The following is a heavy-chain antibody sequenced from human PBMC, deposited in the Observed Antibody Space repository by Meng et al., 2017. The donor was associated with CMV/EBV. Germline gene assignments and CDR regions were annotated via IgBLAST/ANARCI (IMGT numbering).Heavy chain of an antibody. Sequence: ASVKVSCKASGYTFTSYGISWVRQAPGQGLEWMGWINPNSGGTNYAQKFQGRVTMTRDTSISTAYMELSRLRSDDTAVYYCARDYSNYEGYYYYYGMDVWGQGTTVTVSS. CDR1: GYTFTSYG. CDR2: INPNSGGT. D-gene: IGHD4-11*01. CDR3: ARDYSNYEGYYYYYGMDV. J-gene: IGHJ6*02. V-gene: IGHV1-2*02.